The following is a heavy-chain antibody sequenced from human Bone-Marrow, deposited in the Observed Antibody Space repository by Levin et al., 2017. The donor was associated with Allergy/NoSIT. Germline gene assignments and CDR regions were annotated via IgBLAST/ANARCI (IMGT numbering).Heavy chain of an antibody. CDR2: INYSGSS. D-gene: IGHD1-26*01. Sequence: SSETLSLTCTVSGGSVSNTYFYWGWIRQPPGKGLEWIGNINYSGSSYYNSSFKNRVTISLDTSKNQFSLTLNSVTATDTAVYYCARQRFSGPGPQFDSWGQGTLVTVSS. V-gene: IGHV4-39*01. J-gene: IGHJ4*02. CDR3: ARQRFSGPGPQFDS. CDR1: GGSVSNTYFY.